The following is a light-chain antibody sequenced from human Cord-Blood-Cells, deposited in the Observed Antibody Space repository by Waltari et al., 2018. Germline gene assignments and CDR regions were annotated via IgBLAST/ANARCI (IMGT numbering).Light chain of an antibody. CDR2: AAS. V-gene: IGKV1-39*01. Sequence: DIQMTQSPSSLSASVGDRVTITCRASQSISSYLNWYQQKTGKDPKLLIYAASSLQSGVPSRFSGSGSGTDLTLTISSLQPEDFATYYCQQSYSTPRTFGQGTKVEIK. J-gene: IGKJ1*01. CDR1: QSISSY. CDR3: QQSYSTPRT.